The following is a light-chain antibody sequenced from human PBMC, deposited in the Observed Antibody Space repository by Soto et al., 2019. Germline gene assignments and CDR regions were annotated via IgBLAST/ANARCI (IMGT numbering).Light chain of an antibody. CDR2: QTS. Sequence: EIVLTQSPATLSSFPGDRVTLSCRASQYINTRLAWYQHRPGQAPRLLIYQTSIRAAGIPARFSASGSGTDFTLTISDVQPEDFALYYGNQRQIWHRTFGQWTKVDI. J-gene: IGKJ1*01. V-gene: IGKV3D-11*01. CDR3: NQRQIWHRT. CDR1: QYINTR.